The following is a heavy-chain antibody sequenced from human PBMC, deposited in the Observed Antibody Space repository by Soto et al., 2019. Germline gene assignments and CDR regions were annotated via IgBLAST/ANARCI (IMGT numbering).Heavy chain of an antibody. CDR3: AKASFLDQSRFDY. D-gene: IGHD2-2*01. V-gene: IGHV3-9*01. Sequence: GGSLRLSCAASGFTFDDYAMHWVRQAPGKGLEWVSGISWNSGSIGYADSVKGRFTISRDNAKNSLYLQMNSLRAEDTALYYCAKASFLDQSRFDYWGQGTLVTVSS. CDR1: GFTFDDYA. CDR2: ISWNSGSI. J-gene: IGHJ4*02.